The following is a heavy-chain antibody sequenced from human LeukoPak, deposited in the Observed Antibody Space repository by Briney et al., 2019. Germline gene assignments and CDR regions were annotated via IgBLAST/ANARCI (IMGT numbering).Heavy chain of an antibody. CDR2: FDPEDGET. CDR3: ATDGPRAVAGTNWFDP. CDR1: GYTLTELS. V-gene: IGHV1-24*01. Sequence: ASVKVSCKVSGYTLTELSMHWVRQAPGKGLEWMGGFDPEDGETIYAQKFQGRVTMTKDTSTDTAYMELSSLRSEDTAVYYCATDGPRAVAGTNWFDPWGQGTLVTVSS. D-gene: IGHD6-19*01. J-gene: IGHJ5*02.